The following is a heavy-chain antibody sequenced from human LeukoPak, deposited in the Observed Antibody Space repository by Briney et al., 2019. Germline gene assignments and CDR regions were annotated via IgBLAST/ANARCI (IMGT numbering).Heavy chain of an antibody. Sequence: TSETLSLTCTVSGGSISSSSYYWGWIRQPPGKGLEWIGSIYYSGSTYYNPSLKSRVTISVDTSKNQFSLKLSSVTAADTAVYYCASEPDGYNCFDYWGQGTLVTVSS. CDR3: ASEPDGYNCFDY. V-gene: IGHV4-39*01. CDR1: GGSISSSSYY. D-gene: IGHD5-24*01. J-gene: IGHJ4*02. CDR2: IYYSGST.